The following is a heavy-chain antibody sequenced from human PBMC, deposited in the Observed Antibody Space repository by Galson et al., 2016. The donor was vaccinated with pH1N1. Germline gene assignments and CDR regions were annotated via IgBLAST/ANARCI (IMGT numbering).Heavy chain of an antibody. V-gene: IGHV3-9*01. CDR3: AKDHGGSYYVPDAFDF. CDR2: ISWNSGSI. CDR1: GFTFTNYA. J-gene: IGHJ3*01. Sequence: SLRLSCAASGFTFTNYAMSWVRQAPGKGLEWVSGISWNSGSIGYADSVKGRFTISRDNAKNSLYLQMNSLRAEDTALYYCAKDHGGSYYVPDAFDFWGQGTMVTVSS. D-gene: IGHD1-26*01.